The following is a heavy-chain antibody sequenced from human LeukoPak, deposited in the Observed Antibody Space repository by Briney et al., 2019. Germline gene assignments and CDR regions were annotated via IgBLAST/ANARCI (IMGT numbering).Heavy chain of an antibody. J-gene: IGHJ6*03. CDR1: GYTFTGYY. Sequence: ASVKVSCKASGYTFTGYYMHWVRQAPGQGLEWMGWINPNSGGTNYAQKFQGRVTMTRDTSISTAYMELSRLRSDDTVVYYCAITTVAAGYYYYMDVWGKGTTVTVSS. V-gene: IGHV1-2*02. CDR2: INPNSGGT. CDR3: AITTVAAGYYYYMDV. D-gene: IGHD6-13*01.